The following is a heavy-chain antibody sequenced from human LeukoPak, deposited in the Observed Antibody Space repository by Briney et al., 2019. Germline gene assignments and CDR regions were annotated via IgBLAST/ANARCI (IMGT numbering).Heavy chain of an antibody. CDR1: GFIFSSSW. V-gene: IGHV3-30*02. D-gene: IGHD3-10*01. Sequence: GGSLRLSCAASGFIFSSSWMSWVRQAPGKGLEWVAYIRYDGSNKYYADSVKGRFTISRDISKNTLYLQMNSLRAEDTAVYYCAKDRVFELWFEEASPYYFDYWGQGTLVTVSS. CDR2: IRYDGSNK. CDR3: AKDRVFELWFEEASPYYFDY. J-gene: IGHJ4*02.